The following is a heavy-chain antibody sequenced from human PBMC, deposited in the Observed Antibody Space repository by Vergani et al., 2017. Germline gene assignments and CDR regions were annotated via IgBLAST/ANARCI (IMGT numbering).Heavy chain of an antibody. CDR3: AKVVRWFGELCYFDY. CDR1: GFTFSNYA. CDR2: ISGSGGST. Sequence: EVQLLESGGGLVQPGGSLRLSCAASGFTFSNYAMSWVRQAPGKGLEWVSAISGSGGSTYYADSVKGRFPISRDNSKNTLYLQMNSLRAEDTAVYYCAKVVRWFGELCYFDYWGKGTLVTVSS. D-gene: IGHD3-10*01. J-gene: IGHJ4*02. V-gene: IGHV3-23*01.